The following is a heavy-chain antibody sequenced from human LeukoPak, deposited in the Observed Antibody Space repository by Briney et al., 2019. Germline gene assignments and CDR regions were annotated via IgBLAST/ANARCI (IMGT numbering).Heavy chain of an antibody. V-gene: IGHV3-15*01. D-gene: IGHD4/OR15-4a*01. CDR1: GFTSSNAW. CDR2: IKSKTDGGTR. J-gene: IGHJ3*02. Sequence: PGGSLRLSCAVSGFTSSNAWMSWVRQAPGKGLEWVGRIKSKTDGGTRDYAAPVKGRFTISRDDSKNTLYLQMNSLKTEVTAVYYCTTFDYAAFLIWGQGTMVTVSS. CDR3: TTFDYAAFLI.